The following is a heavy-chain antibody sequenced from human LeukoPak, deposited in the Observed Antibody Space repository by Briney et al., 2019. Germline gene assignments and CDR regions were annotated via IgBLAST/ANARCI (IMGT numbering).Heavy chain of an antibody. CDR1: GFTFRSYW. J-gene: IGHJ4*02. V-gene: IGHV3-7*01. D-gene: IGHD2-15*01. CDR2: INEDGSTT. Sequence: GGSLGLSCAASGFTFRSYWMGWVRQTPGKGLEWLANINEDGSTTYYVGSVKGRFTISRNNADNSLYLQMNSLRAEDTAVYYCARDATRGGDFDSWGQGTLVTVSS. CDR3: ARDATRGGDFDS.